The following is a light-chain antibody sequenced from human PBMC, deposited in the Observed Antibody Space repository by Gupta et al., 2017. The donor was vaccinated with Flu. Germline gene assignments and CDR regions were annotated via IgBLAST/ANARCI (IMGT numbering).Light chain of an antibody. Sequence: SSLTGSVGDIVTITWQANQVISNYLNWYQQQPGKAPKLLIYDASNLETGVPSRFSGSGSGTDFTFTISSLQPEDIATYYCQQYDNLPPLTFGGGTKVEIK. CDR1: QVISNY. CDR2: DAS. CDR3: QQYDNLPPLT. J-gene: IGKJ4*01. V-gene: IGKV1-33*01.